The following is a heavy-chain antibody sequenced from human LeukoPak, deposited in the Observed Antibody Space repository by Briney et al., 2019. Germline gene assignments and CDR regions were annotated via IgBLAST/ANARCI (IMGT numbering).Heavy chain of an antibody. CDR1: GLTFANAW. CDR2: IISTTSGGTT. J-gene: IGHJ4*02. V-gene: IGHV3-15*01. CDR3: TTYRYNYGSTGYSYFYF. D-gene: IGHD5-18*01. Sequence: GGSRTLSCAASGLTFANAWMSWVRQAPGKGLEWVARIISTTSGGTTDYAAPVKGRFTISRDDSKTTLYLQMNSLKTEDTAVYYCTTYRYNYGSTGYSYFYFWGQGTLVTVSS.